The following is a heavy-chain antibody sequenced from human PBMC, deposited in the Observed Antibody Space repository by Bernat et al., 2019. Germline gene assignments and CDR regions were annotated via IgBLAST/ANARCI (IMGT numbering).Heavy chain of an antibody. CDR2: IYSGGST. J-gene: IGHJ3*02. Sequence: EVQLVESGGGLVKPGGSLRLSCAASGFTVSSNYMSWVRQAPGKGLEWVSVIYSGGSTYYADSVKGRFTISRDNSKNTLYLQMNSLRAEDTAVYYCAQTYSGSYYLSDAFDIWGQGTMVTVSS. CDR3: AQTYSGSYYLSDAFDI. CDR1: GFTVSSNY. D-gene: IGHD1-26*01. V-gene: IGHV3-66*01.